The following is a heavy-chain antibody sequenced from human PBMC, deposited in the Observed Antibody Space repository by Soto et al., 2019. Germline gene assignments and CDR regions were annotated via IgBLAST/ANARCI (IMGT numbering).Heavy chain of an antibody. Sequence: QVQLQESGPGLVKPSQTLSLTCTVSGGSISSGGYYWSWIRQHPGKGLEWIGYIYYSGGPYYNPSLNSRVTISVDTSKNQFSLKLSSVTAADTAVYYCASQYYDILTGNINDAFDIWGQGTMVTVSS. D-gene: IGHD3-9*01. CDR1: GGSISSGGYY. J-gene: IGHJ3*02. CDR3: ASQYYDILTGNINDAFDI. CDR2: IYYSGGP. V-gene: IGHV4-31*03.